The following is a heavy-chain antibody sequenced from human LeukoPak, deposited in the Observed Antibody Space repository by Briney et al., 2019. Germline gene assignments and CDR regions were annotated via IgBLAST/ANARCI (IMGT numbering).Heavy chain of an antibody. CDR2: MNPNSGNT. Sequence: ASVKVSCKASGYTFTSYDINWVRQATGQGLEWMGWMNPNSGNTGYAQKFQGRVTMTRNTSISTAYMGLSSLRSEDTAVYYCARGRQLRYFDWLPVGYYYGMDVWGQGTTVTVSS. J-gene: IGHJ6*02. D-gene: IGHD3-9*01. CDR1: GYTFTSYD. V-gene: IGHV1-8*01. CDR3: ARGRQLRYFDWLPVGYYYGMDV.